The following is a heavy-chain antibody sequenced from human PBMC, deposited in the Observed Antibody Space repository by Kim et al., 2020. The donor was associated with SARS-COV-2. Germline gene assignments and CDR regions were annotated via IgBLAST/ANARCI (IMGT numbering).Heavy chain of an antibody. CDR3: AKSDGRYCSGGTCYFDY. CDR2: VWYDGSNK. CDR1: GFTFSSYA. V-gene: IGHV3-33*06. Sequence: GGSLRLSCAASGFTFSSYAMHWVRQAPGKGLEWVAVVWYDGSNKYYADSVKGRFTISRDNSKNTLYLQVSGLRAEDTAVYYCAKSDGRYCSGGTCYFDYWGQGTLVTVSS. D-gene: IGHD2-15*01. J-gene: IGHJ4*02.